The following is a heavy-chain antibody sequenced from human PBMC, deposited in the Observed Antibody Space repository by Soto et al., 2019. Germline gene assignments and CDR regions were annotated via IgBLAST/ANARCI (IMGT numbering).Heavy chain of an antibody. CDR1: GGSISSGDYY. V-gene: IGHV4-30-4*01. CDR2: IYYSGST. CDR3: AREGDTRTSLAAAGTFDY. D-gene: IGHD6-13*01. J-gene: IGHJ4*02. Sequence: PSETLSLTCTVSGGSISSGDYYWSWIRQPPGKGLEWIGYIYYSGSTYYNPSLKSRVTISVDTSKNQFSLKLSSVTAADTAVYYCAREGDTRTSLAAAGTFDYWGQGTLVTVSS.